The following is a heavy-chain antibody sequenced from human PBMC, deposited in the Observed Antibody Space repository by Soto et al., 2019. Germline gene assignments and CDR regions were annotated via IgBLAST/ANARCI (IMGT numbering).Heavy chain of an antibody. J-gene: IGHJ5*02. CDR3: ARGATHGSSWYFWFDP. Sequence: QVQLVQSGAEVRMPGSSVKVSCKASGGTFSTYPINWVRQAPGQGLEWMGGIIPLFGTTNYAQKFKGRVTMTADESTSTAYMALSSLRAEDAAVYYCARGATHGSSWYFWFDPWGQGTLVPVSS. V-gene: IGHV1-69*01. D-gene: IGHD6-13*01. CDR2: IIPLFGTT. CDR1: GGTFSTYP.